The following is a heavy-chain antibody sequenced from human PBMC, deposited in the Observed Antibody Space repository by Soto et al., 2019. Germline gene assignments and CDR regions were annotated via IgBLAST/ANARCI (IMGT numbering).Heavy chain of an antibody. D-gene: IGHD6-19*01. J-gene: IGHJ5*02. CDR1: GGSISSGDYY. CDR2: IYYSGST. Sequence: KPSETLSLTCTVSGGSISSGDYYWSWIRQPPGKGLEWIGYIYYSGSTYYNPSLKSRVTISVDTSKNQFSLKLSSVTAADTAVYYCARGSYDSSGWYWFDPWGQGTLVTVSS. V-gene: IGHV4-30-4*01. CDR3: ARGSYDSSGWYWFDP.